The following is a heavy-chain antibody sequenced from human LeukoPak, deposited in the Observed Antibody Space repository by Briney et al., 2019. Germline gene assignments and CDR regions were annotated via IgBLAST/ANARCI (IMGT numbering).Heavy chain of an antibody. D-gene: IGHD2-15*01. V-gene: IGHV4-34*01. Sequence: PSETLSLTCAVYGGSFSGYYWSWICQPLGKGLEWIGEINHSGSTNYNPSLKSRVTISVDTSKNQFSLKLSSVTAADTAVYYCAREEERAAYFDYWGQGTLVTVSS. CDR3: AREEERAAYFDY. J-gene: IGHJ4*02. CDR2: INHSGST. CDR1: GGSFSGYY.